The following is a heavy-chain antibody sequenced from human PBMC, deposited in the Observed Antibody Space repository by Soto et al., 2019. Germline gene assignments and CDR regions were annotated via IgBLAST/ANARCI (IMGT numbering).Heavy chain of an antibody. CDR1: GGSVSSGNHY. Sequence: SETLSLTCTVSGGSVSSGNHYWSWIRQPPGKGLEWIGYIHYSGSTIYDPSLNSRVTMSIDKSKNQFSLKLSSVTAADTAVYYCARINWDSSNRYYFDYWGQGTLVTVSS. D-gene: IGHD6-13*01. V-gene: IGHV4-61*01. CDR2: IHYSGST. CDR3: ARINWDSSNRYYFDY. J-gene: IGHJ4*02.